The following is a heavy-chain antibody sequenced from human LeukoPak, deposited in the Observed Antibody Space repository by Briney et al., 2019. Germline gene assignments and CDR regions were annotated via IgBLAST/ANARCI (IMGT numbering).Heavy chain of an antibody. CDR2: INHSGST. V-gene: IGHV4-34*01. D-gene: IGHD5-12*01. J-gene: IGHJ4*02. Sequence: SETLSLTCAVYGGSFSGYYWSWIRQPPGKGLEWIGEINHSGSTNYNPSLKSRVTISVDTSRNQFSLKLSSVTAADTAVYYCARHSYSGYDFDYWGQGTLVTVSS. CDR3: ARHSYSGYDFDY. CDR1: GGSFSGYY.